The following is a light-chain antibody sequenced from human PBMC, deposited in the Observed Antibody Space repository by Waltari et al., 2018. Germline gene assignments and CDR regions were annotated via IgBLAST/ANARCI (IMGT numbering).Light chain of an antibody. CDR3: QQYNSFPWT. CDR1: QNINYW. Sequence: DIQMTQSPSTLSASVGDRVTITCQASQNINYWLAWYQQKPGKVPNLLIYKASSLESGVPSRFSGSGSGTEFTLTISSLQPGDFATYYCQQYNSFPWTFGQGTKVEIK. CDR2: KAS. J-gene: IGKJ1*01. V-gene: IGKV1-5*03.